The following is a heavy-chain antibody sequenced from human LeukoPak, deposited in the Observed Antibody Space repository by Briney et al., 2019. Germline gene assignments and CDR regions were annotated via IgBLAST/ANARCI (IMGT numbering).Heavy chain of an antibody. CDR3: AKDQAAWELLPAAFDY. V-gene: IGHV3-23*01. D-gene: IGHD1-26*01. CDR2: ISGSGGST. J-gene: IGHJ4*02. Sequence: GGSLRLSCAASGFTFSSYAMSWVRQAPGKGLEWVSAISGSGGSTYYADSVKGRFTMYRENSKDTVYVKMNSLRAEDTAVYYCAKDQAAWELLPAAFDYWGQGTLVTVSS. CDR1: GFTFSSYA.